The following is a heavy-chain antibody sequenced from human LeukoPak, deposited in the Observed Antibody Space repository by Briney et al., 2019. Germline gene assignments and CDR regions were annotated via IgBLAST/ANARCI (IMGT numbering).Heavy chain of an antibody. J-gene: IGHJ4*02. CDR3: AKDAAASPYFHWFDN. D-gene: IGHD3-9*01. Sequence: GGSLRLSCAASGFTFSSYAMNWVRQAPGKGPEWVAGISSGVRTFHAESVKGRFTISRDKSKDKLYLQMNNLRAEDTAVYYCAKDAAASPYFHWFDNWGQGTQVIVSS. V-gene: IGHV3-23*01. CDR2: ISSGVRT. CDR1: GFTFSSYA.